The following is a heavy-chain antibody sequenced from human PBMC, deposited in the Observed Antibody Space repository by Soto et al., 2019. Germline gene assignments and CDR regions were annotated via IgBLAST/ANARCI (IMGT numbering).Heavy chain of an antibody. J-gene: IGHJ4*02. CDR3: ARYGSGSYYFDY. V-gene: IGHV4-39*01. CDR1: GGSISSSSYY. Sequence: QLQLQESGPGLVKPSETLSLTCTVSGGSISSSSYYWGWIRQPPGKGLEWIGSIYYSGSTYYNPSLKSRVTISVDTSKNQFSLKLSSVTAADTAVYYCARYGSGSYYFDYWGQGTLVTVSS. D-gene: IGHD3-10*01. CDR2: IYYSGST.